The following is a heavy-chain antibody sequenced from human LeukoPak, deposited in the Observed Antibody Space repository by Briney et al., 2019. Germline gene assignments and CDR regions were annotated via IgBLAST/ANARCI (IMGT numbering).Heavy chain of an antibody. V-gene: IGHV4-30-4*08. Sequence: PSETLSLTCTVSGASISSGDNYWSWIRQPPGKGLEWIGYIYYSGSTYYNPSLKSRLTISVDTSKNQFSLKLSSVTAADTAVYYCARAIRSITIFGVLIIHAFDIWGQGTMVTVSS. CDR3: ARAIRSITIFGVLIIHAFDI. J-gene: IGHJ3*02. CDR1: GASISSGDNY. CDR2: IYYSGST. D-gene: IGHD3-3*01.